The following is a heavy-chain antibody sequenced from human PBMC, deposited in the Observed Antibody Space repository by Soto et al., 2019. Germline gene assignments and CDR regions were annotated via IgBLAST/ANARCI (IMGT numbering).Heavy chain of an antibody. D-gene: IGHD2-15*01. CDR2: IYWDDDK. CDR1: GFSLSTSGVG. Sequence: QITLKESGPTLVKPTQTLTLTCTFSGFSLSTSGVGVGWIRQPPGKALEWLALIYWDDDKRYSPSLKSRLTITQDTSKNQVVLTMTNMDPVDTAPYYCAHSWYCSGGSCYYTYYFDLWGQGTLVTVSS. CDR3: AHSWYCSGGSCYYTYYFDL. V-gene: IGHV2-5*02. J-gene: IGHJ4*02.